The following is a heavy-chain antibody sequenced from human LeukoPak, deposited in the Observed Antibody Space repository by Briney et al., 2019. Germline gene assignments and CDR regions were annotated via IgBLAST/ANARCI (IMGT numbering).Heavy chain of an antibody. CDR2: IYYSGST. V-gene: IGHV4-59*01. D-gene: IGHD3-22*01. Sequence: PSETLSLTCTVSGGSISSYYWSWIRQPPGKGLEWIGYIYYSGSTNYNPSLKSRVTISVDTSKNQFSLKLSSVTAADTAVYYCARDLTDYYDSYYYGMDVWGQGTTVTVSS. J-gene: IGHJ6*02. CDR1: GGSISSYY. CDR3: ARDLTDYYDSYYYGMDV.